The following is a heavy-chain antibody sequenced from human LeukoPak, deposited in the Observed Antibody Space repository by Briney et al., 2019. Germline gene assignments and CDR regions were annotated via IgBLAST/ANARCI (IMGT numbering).Heavy chain of an antibody. D-gene: IGHD3-16*01. CDR2: IWHDGSNE. J-gene: IGHJ4*02. CDR1: GFTFSGNG. Sequence: PGGSLRLSCAASGFTFSGNGMHWVRQAPGKGLEWVALIWHDGSNEKYADSVKGRFTISRDNSKNTLYLQMNSLRTEDTAVYFCTRAKGGYFFDSWGQGTLVTVSS. CDR3: TRAKGGYFFDS. V-gene: IGHV3-33*01.